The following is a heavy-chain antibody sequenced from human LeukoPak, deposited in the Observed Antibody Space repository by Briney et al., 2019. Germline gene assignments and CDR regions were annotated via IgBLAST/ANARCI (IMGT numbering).Heavy chain of an antibody. V-gene: IGHV3-33*06. D-gene: IGHD1-7*01. Sequence: AGGSLRLSCAASGFTFSSYGMHWVRQAPGKGLEWVAVIWYDGSNKYYADSVKGRFTTSRDNSKNTLYLQMNSLRAEDTAVYYCAKDLPELLGAFDIWGQGTMVTVSS. CDR3: AKDLPELLGAFDI. J-gene: IGHJ3*02. CDR1: GFTFSSYG. CDR2: IWYDGSNK.